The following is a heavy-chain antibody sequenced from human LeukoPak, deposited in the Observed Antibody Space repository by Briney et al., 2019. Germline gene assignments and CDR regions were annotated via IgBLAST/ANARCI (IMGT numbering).Heavy chain of an antibody. CDR2: ISSSSSTI. D-gene: IGHD6-13*01. Sequence: GGSLRLSCAASGFTFSSYSMNWVRQAPGKGLEWVSYISSSSSTIYYADSVKGRFTISRDNAENSLYLQMNSLRDEDTAVYYCARALTPYSSSWSGDYWGQGTLVTVSS. V-gene: IGHV3-48*02. CDR3: ARALTPYSSSWSGDY. J-gene: IGHJ4*02. CDR1: GFTFSSYS.